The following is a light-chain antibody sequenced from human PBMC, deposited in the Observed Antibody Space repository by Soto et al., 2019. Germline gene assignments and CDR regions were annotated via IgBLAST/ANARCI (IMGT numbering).Light chain of an antibody. CDR2: EVT. V-gene: IGLV2-23*02. J-gene: IGLJ2*01. CDR1: SSDVGNYQL. Sequence: QPVLTQPASVSGSPGQSITISCTGTSSDVGNYQLVSWYQHHPGKAPKLMIYEVTKRPSGVSNRFSGSKSGNTASLTISGLQAEDEADYYCCSYAGSITYVVFGGGTKLTIL. CDR3: CSYAGSITYVV.